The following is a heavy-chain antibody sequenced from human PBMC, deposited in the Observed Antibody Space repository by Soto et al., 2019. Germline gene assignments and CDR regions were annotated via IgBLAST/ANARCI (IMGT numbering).Heavy chain of an antibody. CDR3: ARDPSSGYYAGYFDY. V-gene: IGHV4-59*01. J-gene: IGHJ4*02. D-gene: IGHD3-22*01. Sequence: PSETLSLTCTVSGGSISSYYWSWIWQPPGKGLEWIGYIYYSGSTNYNPSLKSRVTISVDTSKNQFSLKLSSVTAADTAVYYCARDPSSGYYAGYFDYWGQGTLDTVSS. CDR2: IYYSGST. CDR1: GGSISSYY.